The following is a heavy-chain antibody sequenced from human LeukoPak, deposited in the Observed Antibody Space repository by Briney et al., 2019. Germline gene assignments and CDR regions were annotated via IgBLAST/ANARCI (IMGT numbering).Heavy chain of an antibody. Sequence: VASVKLSCTSSGYTFTIYYMHWVRQAPGQGLEWVGIINPSGGSTSYAQKFQGRVTMTRDMSTSTVYMELSSLRSEDTAVYYCARESHPGQNWFDPWGQGTLVTVPS. J-gene: IGHJ5*02. CDR1: GYTFTIYY. CDR3: ARESHPGQNWFDP. CDR2: INPSGGST. V-gene: IGHV1-46*01.